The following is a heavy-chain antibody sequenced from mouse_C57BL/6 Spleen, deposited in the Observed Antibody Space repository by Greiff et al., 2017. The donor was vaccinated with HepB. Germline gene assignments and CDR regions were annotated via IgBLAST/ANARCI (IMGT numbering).Heavy chain of an antibody. J-gene: IGHJ2*01. CDR3: ARNLYYGSSLYYFDY. CDR1: GYTFTSYW. D-gene: IGHD1-1*01. V-gene: IGHV1-50*01. CDR2: IDPSDSYT. Sequence: QVQLQQPGAELVKPGASVKLSCKASGYTFTSYWMQWVKQRPGQGLEWIGEIDPSDSYTNYNQKFKGKATLTVDTSSSTAYMQLSSLTSEDSAVYYCARNLYYGSSLYYFDYWGQGTTLTVSS.